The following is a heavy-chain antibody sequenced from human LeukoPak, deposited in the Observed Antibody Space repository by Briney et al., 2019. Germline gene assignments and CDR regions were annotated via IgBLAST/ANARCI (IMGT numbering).Heavy chain of an antibody. J-gene: IGHJ4*02. D-gene: IGHD3-22*01. Sequence: SETLSLTCAVYGGSFSGYYWSWIRHPPGKGLEWIGAINHSGSTNYNPSLKSRVTISVDTSKNQFSLKLSSVTAADTAVYYCARGPGTDSSGYYQKEREDFDYWGQGTLVTVSS. CDR3: ARGPGTDSSGYYQKEREDFDY. V-gene: IGHV4-34*01. CDR1: GGSFSGYY. CDR2: INHSGST.